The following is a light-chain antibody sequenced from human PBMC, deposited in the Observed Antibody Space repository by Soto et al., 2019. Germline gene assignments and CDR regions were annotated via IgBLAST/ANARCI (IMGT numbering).Light chain of an antibody. Sequence: DIVMTQSPDSLAVSLGERATINCKSSQSVLYSSNTENCLGWYQQKPGQPPKLLIHWASTRESGVPDRFSGSGSGTDFTLTISSLQAEDVAVYYCQQCYRTPWTFGQGTKVAVK. CDR1: QSVLYSSNTENC. V-gene: IGKV4-1*01. J-gene: IGKJ1*01. CDR2: WAS. CDR3: QQCYRTPWT.